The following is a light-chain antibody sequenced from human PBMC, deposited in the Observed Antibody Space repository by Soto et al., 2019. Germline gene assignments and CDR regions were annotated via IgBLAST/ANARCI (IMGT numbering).Light chain of an antibody. J-gene: IGKJ4*01. V-gene: IGKV1-39*01. Sequence: DIQMTQSPSSLSASVGDRVTITCRASQSINKYLNWYQQKPGKAPKLLIYAASSLQSGVPSRFRGSGSGTDFTLTISSLQPEDFATYYCQQSYSSPLNIGGGTKVEIK. CDR3: QQSYSSPLN. CDR2: AAS. CDR1: QSINKY.